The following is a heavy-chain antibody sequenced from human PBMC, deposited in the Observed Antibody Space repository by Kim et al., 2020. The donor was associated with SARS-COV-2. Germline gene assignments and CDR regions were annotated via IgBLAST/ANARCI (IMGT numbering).Heavy chain of an antibody. J-gene: IGHJ6*02. Sequence: NPSHERRDTISVDTSNNQFSLKLSSVTAADTAVYYCVRAKGYYYYYGMDVWGQGTTVTVSS. V-gene: IGHV4-59*01. CDR3: VRAKGYYYYYGMDV.